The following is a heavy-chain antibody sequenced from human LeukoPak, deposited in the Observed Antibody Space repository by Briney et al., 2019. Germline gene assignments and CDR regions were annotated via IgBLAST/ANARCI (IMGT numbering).Heavy chain of an antibody. Sequence: GGSLRLSCAVSTFTFSSLWMSWVRQAPGKGLEWVAKIEPGGSGENYLDSVKGRFTISRDDAKNSLYLQMNSLRAEDTSVYYCVTGGHYAGSWGQGSLVTVSS. CDR1: TFTFSSLW. CDR3: VTGGHYAGS. CDR2: IEPGGSGE. V-gene: IGHV3-7*01. J-gene: IGHJ5*02. D-gene: IGHD3-22*01.